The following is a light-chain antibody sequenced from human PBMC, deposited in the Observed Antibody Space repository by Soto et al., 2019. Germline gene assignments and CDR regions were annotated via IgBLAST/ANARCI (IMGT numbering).Light chain of an antibody. Sequence: QSALTQPPSASGSPGQSVTISCTGTSSDVGGYNYVSWYQQHPGKAPKLMIYEVSKRPSGVPDRFSGSKSGNTASLTVSGLQAEDEADYYCSSYACSNNFVVFVTGTKVTVL. CDR1: SSDVGGYNY. V-gene: IGLV2-8*01. J-gene: IGLJ1*01. CDR2: EVS. CDR3: SSYACSNNFVV.